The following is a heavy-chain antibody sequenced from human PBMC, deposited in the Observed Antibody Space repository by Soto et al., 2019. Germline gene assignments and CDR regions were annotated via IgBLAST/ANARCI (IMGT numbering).Heavy chain of an antibody. J-gene: IGHJ6*02. Sequence: QVQLVQSGAEVKKPGASVKVSCRASGYTFSTYGINWVLQAPGQGLEWMGWISTYNGNTNYAQKRLGRVTITTDTATNTAYLEMRSLTYDDTAVYYCARDDYSSYRTPGYHHGIDVWGQGTTVTVSS. D-gene: IGHD4-4*01. CDR1: GYTFSTYG. CDR3: ARDDYSSYRTPGYHHGIDV. V-gene: IGHV1-18*04. CDR2: ISTYNGNT.